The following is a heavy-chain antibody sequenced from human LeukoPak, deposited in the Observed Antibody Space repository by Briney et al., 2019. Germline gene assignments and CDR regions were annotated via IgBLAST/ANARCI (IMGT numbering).Heavy chain of an antibody. J-gene: IGHJ6*04. Sequence: GGSLRLSCAASGFTFSDYYMSWIRQAPGKGLGWVSYISSSSSYTNYADSVKDRFTISRDNAKNSLYLQMNSLRAEDTAVYYCARGVPAAMMYGMDVWGKETTVTVSS. V-gene: IGHV3-11*06. CDR3: ARGVPAAMMYGMDV. CDR2: ISSSSSYT. CDR1: GFTFSDYY. D-gene: IGHD2-2*01.